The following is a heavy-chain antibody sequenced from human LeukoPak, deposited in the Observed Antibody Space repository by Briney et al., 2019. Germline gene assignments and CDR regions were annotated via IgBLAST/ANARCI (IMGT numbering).Heavy chain of an antibody. CDR1: GFTFTSYS. CDR3: ARTRYSDEAFDY. D-gene: IGHD1-1*01. Sequence: GGSLRLSCAASGFTFTSYSMNWVRQAPGKGLEWVSSISSRSTYIYYADSVKGRFTISRDNARNSLYLQMNSLRAEDTALYYCARTRYSDEAFDYWAQGTLVTVSS. CDR2: ISSRSTYI. J-gene: IGHJ4*02. V-gene: IGHV3-21*01.